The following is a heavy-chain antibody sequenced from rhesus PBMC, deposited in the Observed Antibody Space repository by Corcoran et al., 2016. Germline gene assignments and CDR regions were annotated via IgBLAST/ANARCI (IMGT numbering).Heavy chain of an antibody. J-gene: IGHJ4*01. V-gene: IGHV4-99*01. CDR1: GYSISSGFF. CDR2: IYGSGSST. Sequence: QVQLQASGPGLVKPSETLSLTCAVSGYSISSGFFWGWIRQPPGKGLEWIGYIYGSGSSTNHTPSLQSRGPLSVDTSKNPLSPKLSSVTAADTAVYYCANGYSSGCSWDYWGQGVLVTVSS. CDR3: ANGYSSGCSWDY. D-gene: IGHD6S26*01.